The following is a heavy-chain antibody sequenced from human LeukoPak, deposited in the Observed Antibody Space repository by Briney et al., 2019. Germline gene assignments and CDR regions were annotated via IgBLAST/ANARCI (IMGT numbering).Heavy chain of an antibody. D-gene: IGHD3-9*01. CDR2: IYHSGST. CDR3: ATPKGNYDILTGYYKGAFDI. J-gene: IGHJ3*02. CDR1: GGPISSSNW. V-gene: IGHV4-4*02. Sequence: PSEPLSLTCAVSGGPISSSNWWGGVRRPPGKGLEWIGEIYHSGSTNYNPSLKSRVTISVDKSKNQFSLKLSSVTAADTAVYYCATPKGNYDILTGYYKGAFDIWGQGTMVTVSS.